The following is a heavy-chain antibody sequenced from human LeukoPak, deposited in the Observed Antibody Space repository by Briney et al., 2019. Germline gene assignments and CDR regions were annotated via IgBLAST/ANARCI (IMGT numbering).Heavy chain of an antibody. CDR2: INHSGST. D-gene: IGHD3-10*01. J-gene: IGHJ4*02. Sequence: TSETLSLTCAVYGGSFSGYYWSWIRQPPGKGLEWIGEINHSGSTNYNPSLKSRVTISVDTSKNQFSLKLSSVTAADTAVYYCASYGSGSYRASDYWGQGTLVTVSS. V-gene: IGHV4-34*01. CDR3: ASYGSGSYRASDY. CDR1: GGSFSGYY.